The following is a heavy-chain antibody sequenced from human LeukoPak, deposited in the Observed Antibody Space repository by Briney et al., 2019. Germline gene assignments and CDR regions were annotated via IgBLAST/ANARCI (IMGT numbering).Heavy chain of an antibody. CDR2: ISGSGGST. J-gene: IGHJ4*02. CDR3: AKGDGGYPTQQVYFDY. V-gene: IGHV3-23*01. D-gene: IGHD2-15*01. CDR1: GFTFSSYV. Sequence: GGSLRLSCAASGFTFSSYVMSWVRQAPGKGLEWVSAISGSGGSTYYADSVKGRFTISRDNSKNTLYLQMNSLRAEDTAVYYCAKGDGGYPTQQVYFDYWGQGTLVTVSS.